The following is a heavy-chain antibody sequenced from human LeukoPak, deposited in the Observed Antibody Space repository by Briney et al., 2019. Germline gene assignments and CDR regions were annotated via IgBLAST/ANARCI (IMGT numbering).Heavy chain of an antibody. V-gene: IGHV3-21*01. D-gene: IGHD5-24*01. Sequence: GGSLRLSCAASGFTFSSYSMNWVRQAPGKGLEWVSSISSSSYIYYAESVKGRFTISRDNAKNSLYLQMNSLRAEDTAVYYCATIGDGYNNDAFDIWGQGTMVTVSS. CDR1: GFTFSSYS. CDR3: ATIGDGYNNDAFDI. CDR2: ISSSSYI. J-gene: IGHJ3*02.